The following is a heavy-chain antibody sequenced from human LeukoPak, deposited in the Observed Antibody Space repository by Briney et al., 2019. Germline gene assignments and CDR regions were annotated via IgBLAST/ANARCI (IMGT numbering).Heavy chain of an antibody. CDR2: NDDGSDT. J-gene: IGHJ5*02. CDR1: GFTFKLYW. D-gene: IGHD2-15*01. CDR3: VRGGPSTWS. V-gene: IGHV3-74*01. Sequence: GGSLRLSCAVSGFTFKLYWMHWARQAPGKGPVWVSRNDDGSDTTYADSVKGRFTISRDDAKNMLFLQMNSLRAEDTAVYYCVRGGPSTWSWGQGTLVTVSS.